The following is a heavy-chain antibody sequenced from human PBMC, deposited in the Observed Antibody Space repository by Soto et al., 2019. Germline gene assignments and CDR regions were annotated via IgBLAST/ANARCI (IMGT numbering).Heavy chain of an antibody. CDR3: VRDSHGDY. CDR2: IDGDDGDESAT. V-gene: IGHV3-74*01. CDR1: GFTFRSYW. Sequence: EVQLVESGGGLVQPGGSLRLSCAASGFTFRSYWMQWVRQAPGKGLEWVSRIDGDDGDESATNYVASVQGRFIISRDNAKNTLHLQMNSLRVEDTAVYYCVRDSHGDYWGQGTLVTVS. J-gene: IGHJ4*02.